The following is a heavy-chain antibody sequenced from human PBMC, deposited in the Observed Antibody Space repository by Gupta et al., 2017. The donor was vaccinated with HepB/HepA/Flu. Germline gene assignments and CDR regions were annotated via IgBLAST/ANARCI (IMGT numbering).Heavy chain of an antibody. V-gene: IGHV3-7*01. Sequence: EVQLVESVGDLVQPGGSLRLSWAASGLIFNTYWMSWVRQAPGKGLEWVAHMNEDGSDKYYVDSVKGRFTSSRDNTKNSLYLQMDRLRAEDTAIYYCASWGPRNHWGQGTLVTVSS. CDR2: MNEDGSDK. CDR3: ASWGPRNH. J-gene: IGHJ5*02. D-gene: IGHD3-16*01. CDR1: GLIFNTYW.